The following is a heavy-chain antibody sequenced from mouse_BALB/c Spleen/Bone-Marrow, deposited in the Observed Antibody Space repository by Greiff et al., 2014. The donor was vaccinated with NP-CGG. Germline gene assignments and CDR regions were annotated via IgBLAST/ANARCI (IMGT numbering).Heavy chain of an antibody. CDR2: IRNKANGYTT. D-gene: IGHD1-2*01. V-gene: IGHV7-3*02. CDR3: ARDRTTATLYWYFDV. Sequence: DVKLVESGGGLVQPGGSLRLSCATSGFTFTDYYVSWVRQPPGKALEWLGFIRNKANGYTTEYSASVKGRFTISRDNSQSILYLQMNTLRAEDSATYYCARDRTTATLYWYFDVWGAGTTVTVSS. CDR1: GFTFTDYY. J-gene: IGHJ1*01.